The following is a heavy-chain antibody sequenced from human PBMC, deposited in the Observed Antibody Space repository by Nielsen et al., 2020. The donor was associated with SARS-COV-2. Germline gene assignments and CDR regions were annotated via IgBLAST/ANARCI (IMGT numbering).Heavy chain of an antibody. CDR3: ARDLDIVVVPAANDGMDV. CDR2: IRGQVFGGAK. V-gene: IGHV3-49*04. Sequence: GESLKISCTTSGFSFGEYGLTWVRQAPGKGLEWVGFIRGQVFGGAKEYAASVKDRFVITRDESKSIMYLQMNSLRDEDTAVYYCARDLDIVVVPAANDGMDVWGQGTTVTVSS. D-gene: IGHD2-2*03. J-gene: IGHJ6*02. CDR1: GFSFGEYG.